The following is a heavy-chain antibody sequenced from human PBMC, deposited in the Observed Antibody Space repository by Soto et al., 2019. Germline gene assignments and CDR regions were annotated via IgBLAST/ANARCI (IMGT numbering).Heavy chain of an antibody. CDR1: GFTFSNYG. D-gene: IGHD1-1*01. CDR3: AKSGTTGTWGDFDY. V-gene: IGHV3-30*18. Sequence: QVQLVESGGGVVQPGRSLRLSCAGSGFTFSNYGMHWVRQAPGKGLEWVAVISYDGNNKDYADSAKGRFTISRDNSKNTLYLQMNSLTAEDTAVYYCAKSGTTGTWGDFDYWGQGTLVTVSS. J-gene: IGHJ4*02. CDR2: ISYDGNNK.